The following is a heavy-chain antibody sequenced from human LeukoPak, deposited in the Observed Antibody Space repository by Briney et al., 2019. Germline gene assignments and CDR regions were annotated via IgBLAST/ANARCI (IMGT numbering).Heavy chain of an antibody. CDR1: GFTFSSHW. CDR3: ARDLSGYCTNGVCSPEN. J-gene: IGHJ4*02. V-gene: IGHV3-7*01. CDR2: MKQDGNEK. Sequence: GGSLRLSCAASGFTFSSHWMTWVRQAPGKGLEWVANMKQDGNEKNYADSVKGRFTISRDNSKNTLYLQMNSLRAEDTAVYYCARDLSGYCTNGVCSPENLGQGTLVTVSS. D-gene: IGHD2-8*01.